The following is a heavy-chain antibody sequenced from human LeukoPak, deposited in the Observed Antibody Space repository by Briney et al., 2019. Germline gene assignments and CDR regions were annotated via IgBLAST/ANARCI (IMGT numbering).Heavy chain of an antibody. D-gene: IGHD5-18*01. Sequence: ASVKVSCKASGYAFTGYYMHWVRQAPGQGLEWMGWINPNSGGTNYAQKFQGRATMTRDTSISTAYMELSSLRSEDTAVYYCATTPWIQLSHYYYYYYMDVWGKGTTVTVSS. CDR2: INPNSGGT. CDR3: ATTPWIQLSHYYYYYYMDV. J-gene: IGHJ6*03. V-gene: IGHV1-2*02. CDR1: GYAFTGYY.